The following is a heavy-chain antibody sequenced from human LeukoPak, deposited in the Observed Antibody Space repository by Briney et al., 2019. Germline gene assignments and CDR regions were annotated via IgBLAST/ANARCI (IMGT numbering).Heavy chain of an antibody. V-gene: IGHV3-7*01. J-gene: IGHJ4*02. Sequence: GGSLRLSCAASGLTFSIHWMNWVRQAPGKGLECVANINQDGSDKYYVNSVKGRFTISRDNTKNSLYLQMNSLRAEDTAVYYCVGGDYWGQGTLVTVSS. CDR1: GLTFSIHW. CDR2: INQDGSDK. CDR3: VGGDY.